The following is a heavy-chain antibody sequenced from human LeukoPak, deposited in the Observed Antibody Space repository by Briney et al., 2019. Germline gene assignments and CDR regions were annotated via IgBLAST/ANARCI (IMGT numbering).Heavy chain of an antibody. CDR1: GYTFTSYD. D-gene: IGHD5-12*01. CDR2: TNPNSGNT. J-gene: IGHJ6*02. Sequence: ASVKLSCNASGYTFTSYDNNWVRHPPAQGLEWMGWTNPNSGNTAYAQKFQGRVTMTRDTSITTAYMELSSLRSEDTAMYYCARPRSPGGHDPHYYYYGMDVWGQGTTVTVSS. CDR3: ARPRSPGGHDPHYYYYGMDV. V-gene: IGHV1-8*01.